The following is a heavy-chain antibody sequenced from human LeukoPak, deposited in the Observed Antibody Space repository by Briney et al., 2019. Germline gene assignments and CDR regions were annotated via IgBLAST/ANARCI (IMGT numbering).Heavy chain of an antibody. CDR2: IYYSGST. CDR3: ARHSSYGHFDY. V-gene: IGHV4-59*08. D-gene: IGHD2-2*01. J-gene: IGHJ4*02. CDR1: GGSISSYY. Sequence: SETLSLTCTVSGGSISSYYWSWIRQPPGKELEWIGYIYYSGSTSYNPSLQSRVAISVDTSKNQFSLKLSSVTAADTAVYYCARHSSYGHFDYWGQGTLVTVSS.